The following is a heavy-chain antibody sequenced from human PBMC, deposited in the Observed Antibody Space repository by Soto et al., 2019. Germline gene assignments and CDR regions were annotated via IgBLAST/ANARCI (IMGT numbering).Heavy chain of an antibody. J-gene: IGHJ6*03. CDR2: ISWNSGSI. Sequence: GGSLRLSCAASGFTFDDYAMHWVRQAPGKGLEWVSGISWNSGSIGYADSVKGRFTISRDNAKNSLYLQMNSLRAEDTALYYCAKSPYYYYYMDVWGKGTMVTVSS. CDR3: AKSPYYYYYMDV. V-gene: IGHV3-9*01. CDR1: GFTFDDYA.